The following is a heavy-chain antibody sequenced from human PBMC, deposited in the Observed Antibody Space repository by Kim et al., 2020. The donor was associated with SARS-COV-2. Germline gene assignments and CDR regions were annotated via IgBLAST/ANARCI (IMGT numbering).Heavy chain of an antibody. J-gene: IGHJ4*02. CDR3: ARVLGEIDY. Sequence: GTTHSTPSLKSRVTISVDTSKNQFSLKLSSVTAADTAVYYCARVLGEIDYWGQGTLVTVSS. CDR2: GTT. V-gene: IGHV4-59*01. D-gene: IGHD7-27*01.